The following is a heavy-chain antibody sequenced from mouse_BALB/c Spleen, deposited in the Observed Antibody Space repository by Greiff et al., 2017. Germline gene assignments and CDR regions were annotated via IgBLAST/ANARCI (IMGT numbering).Heavy chain of an antibody. V-gene: IGHV5-6-3*01. CDR1: GFTFSSYG. D-gene: IGHD1-2*01. Sequence: EVQLMESGGGLVQPGGSLKLSCAASGFTFSSYGMSWVRQTPDKRLELVATINSNGGSTYYPDSVKGRFTISRDNAKNTLYLQMSSLKSEDTAMYYCARDLTTAYFDYWGQGTTLTVAS. CDR2: INSNGGST. J-gene: IGHJ2*01. CDR3: ARDLTTAYFDY.